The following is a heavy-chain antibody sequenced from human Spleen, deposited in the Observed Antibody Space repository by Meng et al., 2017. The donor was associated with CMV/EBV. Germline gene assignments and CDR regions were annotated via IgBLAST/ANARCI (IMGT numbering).Heavy chain of an antibody. CDR3: ARRPLSRAAAGHFDY. CDR1: GYTFTGYY. J-gene: IGHJ4*02. CDR2: INPNSGGT. Sequence: ASVKVSCKASGYTFTGYYMHWVRQAPGQGLEWMGWINPNSGGTNYAQKFQGRVTMTRDTSISTAYMELSSVTAADTAVYYCARRPLSRAAAGHFDYWGQGTLITVSS. D-gene: IGHD6-13*01. V-gene: IGHV1-2*02.